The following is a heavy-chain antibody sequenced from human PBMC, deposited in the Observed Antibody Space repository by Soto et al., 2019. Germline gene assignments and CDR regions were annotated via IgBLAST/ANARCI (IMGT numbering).Heavy chain of an antibody. CDR3: ARGSGSYYTTHYYYYGMDV. V-gene: IGHV3-23*01. CDR2: ISGSGGST. D-gene: IGHD3-10*01. J-gene: IGHJ6*02. CDR1: GFTFSSYA. Sequence: EVQLLESGGGLVQPGGSLRLSCAASGFTFSSYAMSWVRQAPGKGLEWVSAISGSGGSTYYADSVKGRFTISRDNSKNTRYLQMNSLRAEDTAVYYCARGSGSYYTTHYYYYGMDVWGQGTTVTVSS.